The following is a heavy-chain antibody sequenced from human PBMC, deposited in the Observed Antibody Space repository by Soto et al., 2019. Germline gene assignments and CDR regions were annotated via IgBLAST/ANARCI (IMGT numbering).Heavy chain of an antibody. CDR3: ARVGYSREFDP. CDR1: GGSFSGYY. D-gene: IGHD6-13*01. J-gene: IGHJ5*02. Sequence: SETLSLTCAVYGGSFSGYYWSWIRQPPGKGLEWIGEINHSGSTNYNPSLKSRVTISVDTSKNQFSLKLSSVTAADTAVYYCARVGYSREFDPWGQGTLVTVS. CDR2: INHSGST. V-gene: IGHV4-34*01.